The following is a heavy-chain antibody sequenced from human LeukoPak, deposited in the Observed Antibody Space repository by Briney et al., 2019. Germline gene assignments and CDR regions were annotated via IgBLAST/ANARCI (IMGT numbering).Heavy chain of an antibody. CDR1: GFTFSTYA. CDR2: ISSSSKYI. CDR3: ARVDNWNEVTDDY. J-gene: IGHJ4*02. Sequence: NPGGSLRLSCAASGFTFSTYAMTWVRQAPGKGLEWVSSISSSSKYIYYADSVKGRFTISRENARNSLYLQMNSLRAEETAVYYCARVDNWNEVTDDYWGQGTLVTVSS. D-gene: IGHD1-20*01. V-gene: IGHV3-21*01.